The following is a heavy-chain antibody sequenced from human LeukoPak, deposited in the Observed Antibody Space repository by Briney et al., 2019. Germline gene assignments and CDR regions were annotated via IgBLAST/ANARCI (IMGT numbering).Heavy chain of an antibody. J-gene: IGHJ3*02. Sequence: PGGSLRLSCAASGFTLSSYSMSWVRQAPGKGLEWVSAISGSGGSTYYADSVKGRFTISRDNSKNTLYLQMNSLRAEDTAVYYCAKDYGDYDYAFDIWGPGTMVTVSS. D-gene: IGHD4-17*01. CDR2: ISGSGGST. CDR3: AKDYGDYDYAFDI. V-gene: IGHV3-23*01. CDR1: GFTLSSYS.